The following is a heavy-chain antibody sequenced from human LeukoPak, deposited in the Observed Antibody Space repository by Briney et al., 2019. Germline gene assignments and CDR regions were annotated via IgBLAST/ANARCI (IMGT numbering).Heavy chain of an antibody. CDR2: MKEVGSQI. V-gene: IGHV3-7*01. D-gene: IGHD1-26*01. CDR1: GSTFSSYA. J-gene: IGHJ4*02. Sequence: PGGSPRHSCAASGSTFSSYAMSWVGQAPRKGLDWVANMKEVGSQIYYVDSVKGRFSISRDNANNLVYLQMNSLRVEDTAVYYCARDPEGGACDYWGQGTLVTVSS. CDR3: ARDPEGGACDY.